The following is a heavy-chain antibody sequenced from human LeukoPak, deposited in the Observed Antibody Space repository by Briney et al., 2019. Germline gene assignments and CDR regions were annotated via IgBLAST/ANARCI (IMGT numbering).Heavy chain of an antibody. CDR2: ITSKSTNI. V-gene: IGHV3-48*01. CDR3: ARERGYCAGDSCYVFDY. J-gene: IGHJ4*02. D-gene: IGHD2-15*01. Sequence: GGSLRLSCAASGFTLNIYSMDWVRQAPGKGLEWVSKITSKSTNIYYADSVKGRFTISRDNAKNTLYLQMNSLRAEDTDVYYCARERGYCAGDSCYVFDYWGQGILVTVSS. CDR1: GFTLNIYS.